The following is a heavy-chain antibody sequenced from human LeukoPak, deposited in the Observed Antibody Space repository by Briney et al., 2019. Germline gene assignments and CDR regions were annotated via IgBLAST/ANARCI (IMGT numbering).Heavy chain of an antibody. D-gene: IGHD6-19*01. V-gene: IGHV3-33*01. J-gene: IGHJ4*02. CDR2: IWYDGSNK. CDR3: AGSRYSSGWYGVLDY. CDR1: GFTFSSYG. Sequence: GRSLRLSCAASGFTFSSYGMHWVRQAQGKGLEWVAVIWYDGSNKYYADSVKGRFTISRDNSKNTLYLQMNSLRAEDTAVYYCAGSRYSSGWYGVLDYWGQGTLVTVSS.